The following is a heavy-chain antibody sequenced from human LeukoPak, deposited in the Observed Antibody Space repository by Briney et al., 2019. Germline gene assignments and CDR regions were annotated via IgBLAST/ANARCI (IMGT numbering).Heavy chain of an antibody. D-gene: IGHD3-10*01. V-gene: IGHV3-23*01. CDR3: ARGSNYMDV. J-gene: IGHJ6*03. CDR2: IGGGGEVT. Sequence: GGSLRLSCTVSGFTFGNYIMTWVRLSPGTGLEWVSSIGGGGEVTFYADSVKGRFRTSRDDSKNTLYLQMNSLRAEDTGVYYCARGSNYMDVWGKGTTVTVSS. CDR1: GFTFGNYI.